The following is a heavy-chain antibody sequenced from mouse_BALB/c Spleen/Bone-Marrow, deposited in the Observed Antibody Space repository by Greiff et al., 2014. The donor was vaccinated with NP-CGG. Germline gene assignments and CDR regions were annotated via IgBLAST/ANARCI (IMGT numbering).Heavy chain of an antibody. V-gene: IGHV2-9*02. CDR1: GFSLTSYG. CDR2: IWAGGST. D-gene: IGHD1-2*01. CDR3: ARYYYGFLDY. J-gene: IGHJ2*01. Sequence: VMLVESGPGLVAPSQTLSITCTVSGFSLTSYGVHWVRQSPGKGLEWLGVIWAGGSTNYNSALMSRLSISKDNSKSQVFLKMNSLQTDDTAMCYCARYYYGFLDYWGQGTTLTVSS.